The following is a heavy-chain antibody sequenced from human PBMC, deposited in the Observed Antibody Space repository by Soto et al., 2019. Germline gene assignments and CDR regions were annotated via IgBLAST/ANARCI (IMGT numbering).Heavy chain of an antibody. CDR1: GDSVSTNYW. CDR2: MSHSGTT. V-gene: IGHV4-4*02. J-gene: IGHJ5*02. CDR3: ARVHKP. Sequence: SETLSLTCAVSGDSVSTNYWWGWVRQSPVTGLEWIGDMSHSGTTNYSPSLKSRVTLSVDTSKNQFSLELTSVTAADTAGYYCARVHKPWGQGTLVTVSS.